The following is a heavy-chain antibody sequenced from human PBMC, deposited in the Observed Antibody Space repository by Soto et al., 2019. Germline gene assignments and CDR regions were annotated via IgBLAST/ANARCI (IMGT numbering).Heavy chain of an antibody. Sequence: ASVKVSCKVSGYTLTELSMHWVRQAPGKGLEWMGGFDPEDGETIYAQKFQGRVTMTEDTSTDTAYMELSSLRSEDTAVYYCATLTNSGSCLDAFDIWGQGTMVTVSS. D-gene: IGHD1-26*01. CDR1: GYTLTELS. CDR2: FDPEDGET. V-gene: IGHV1-24*01. J-gene: IGHJ3*02. CDR3: ATLTNSGSCLDAFDI.